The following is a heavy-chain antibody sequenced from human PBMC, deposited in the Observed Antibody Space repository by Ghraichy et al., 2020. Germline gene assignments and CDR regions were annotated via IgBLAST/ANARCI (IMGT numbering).Heavy chain of an antibody. Sequence: GGSLRLSCAASGFTFSDYAMTWVRQAPGKGLEWVSAISCSGGNTYYADSVKGRFTISRDNSKNTLYLQMNSLRSEVTAVYYCAKNSDTGLLYYFDYWGQGTLVTVSS. CDR1: GFTFSDYA. CDR3: AKNSDTGLLYYFDY. J-gene: IGHJ4*02. V-gene: IGHV3-23*01. CDR2: ISCSGGNT. D-gene: IGHD2/OR15-2a*01.